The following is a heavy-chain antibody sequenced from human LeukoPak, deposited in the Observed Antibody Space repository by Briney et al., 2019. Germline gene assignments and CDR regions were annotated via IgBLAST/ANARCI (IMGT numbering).Heavy chain of an antibody. J-gene: IGHJ4*02. D-gene: IGHD6-13*01. CDR1: GFTFSSHA. V-gene: IGHV3-64D*06. Sequence: PGGSLRLSCLASGFTFSSHAMHWVRQAPGKGLEYVSAISSNGGSTYYADSVKGRFTISRDNSKNTLYLQMSSLRAEDTAVYYCVKEEQQLDPYYFDYWGQGTLVTVSS. CDR3: VKEEQQLDPYYFDY. CDR2: ISSNGGST.